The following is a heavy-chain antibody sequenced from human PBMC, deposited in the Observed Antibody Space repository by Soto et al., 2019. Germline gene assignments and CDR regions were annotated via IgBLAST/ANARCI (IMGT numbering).Heavy chain of an antibody. CDR3: ARAPLRGAFDL. CDR1: GYTFTSYY. D-gene: IGHD3-10*01. CDR2: INPSGGST. Sequence: QVHLVQSGAEVKKPGASVKVSCKAFGYTFTSYYIHWVRQAPGQGLEWMGIINPSGGSTTYAQKFQGRVTMTSDTSTSTVYMEMSSLRSEDTAVYYCARAPLRGAFDLWGQGTMVTVSS. J-gene: IGHJ3*01. V-gene: IGHV1-46*03.